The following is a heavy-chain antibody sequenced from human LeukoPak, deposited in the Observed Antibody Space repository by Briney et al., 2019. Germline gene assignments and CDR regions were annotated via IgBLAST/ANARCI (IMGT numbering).Heavy chain of an antibody. CDR1: GFTFSNYG. J-gene: IGHJ4*02. D-gene: IGHD2-2*01. V-gene: IGHV3-33*06. CDR3: AKWPCSSTSCFPAY. Sequence: PGGSLRLSCAASGFTFSNYGMHWVRQAPGKGLEWVAVIWYDGSKQYYADSVKGRFTISRDNSKNTLYLQMNSLRAEDTAVYYCAKWPCSSTSCFPAYWGQGTLVTVSS. CDR2: IWYDGSKQ.